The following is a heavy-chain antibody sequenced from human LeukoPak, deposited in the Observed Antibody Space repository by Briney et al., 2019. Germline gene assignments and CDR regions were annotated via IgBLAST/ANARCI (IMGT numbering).Heavy chain of an antibody. CDR1: GGSFSGYY. D-gene: IGHD2-21*02. V-gene: IGHV3-23*01. CDR3: AKDSPGNCGNDCYSNH. J-gene: IGHJ4*02. Sequence: PSETLSLTCAVYGGSFSGYYWSWVRQAPGKGLEWVSAISGSGGSTYYADSVKGRFTISRDNSKNTLYLQMNSLRAEDRAVYYCAKDSPGNCGNDCYSNHWGQGTLVTVSS. CDR2: ISGSGGST.